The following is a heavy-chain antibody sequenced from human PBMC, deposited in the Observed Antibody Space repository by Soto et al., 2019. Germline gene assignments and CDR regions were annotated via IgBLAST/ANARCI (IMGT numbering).Heavy chain of an antibody. CDR1: GFTFSRYG. V-gene: IGHV3-30*18. Sequence: QVQLVESGGGVVQPGRSLRLSCAASGFTFSRYGMHWVRQAPGKGLEWVAVISYDGSNKYYADYVNGGFTISRDNSKNTMYLHMNSMSAEDTAVDYCAKDPGGVVWGTSYYMAVWGKGTTVTVSS. CDR3: AKDPGGVVWGTSYYMAV. CDR2: ISYDGSNK. J-gene: IGHJ6*03. D-gene: IGHD3-16*01.